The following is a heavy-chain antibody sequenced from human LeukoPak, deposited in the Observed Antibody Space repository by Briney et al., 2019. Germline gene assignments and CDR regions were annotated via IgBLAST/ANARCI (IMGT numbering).Heavy chain of an antibody. V-gene: IGHV1-69*05. J-gene: IGHJ4*02. CDR3: TLGYCSSTSCYSGPQFDY. Sequence: SVKVSCKASGGTFSSYAISWVRQAPGQGLEWMGGIIPIFGTANYAQKFQGRVTITTDESTSTAYMEPSSLRSEDTAVYYCTLGYCSSTSCYSGPQFDYWGQGTLVTVSS. CDR1: GGTFSSYA. CDR2: IIPIFGTA. D-gene: IGHD2-2*01.